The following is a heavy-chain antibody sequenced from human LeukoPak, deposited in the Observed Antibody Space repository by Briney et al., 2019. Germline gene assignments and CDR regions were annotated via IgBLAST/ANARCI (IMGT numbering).Heavy chain of an antibody. V-gene: IGHV1-18*01. CDR1: VYTFTSYG. J-gene: IGHJ4*02. CDR3: ASLMTVTSFFVY. D-gene: IGHD4-11*01. CDR2: ISAYNGDT. Sequence: GASVKVTCKASVYTFTSYGISWVRQAPAQGLEWMGWISAYNGDTNYAQKLQGRVTMTTDTSTSTAYMELRSLRSDDTAVYYCASLMTVTSFFVYWSQGTLVTVSS.